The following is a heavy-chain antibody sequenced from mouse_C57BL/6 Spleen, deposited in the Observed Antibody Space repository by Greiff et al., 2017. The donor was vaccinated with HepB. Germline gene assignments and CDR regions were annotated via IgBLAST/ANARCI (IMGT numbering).Heavy chain of an antibody. J-gene: IGHJ2*01. D-gene: IGHD1-1*01. V-gene: IGHV1-69*01. CDR1: GYTFTSYW. Sequence: QVQLQQPGAELVMPGASVKLSCKASGYTFTSYWMHWVKQRPGQGLEWIGEIDPSDSYTNYNQKFKGKATLTVDTSSSTAYMQLSSLTSEDSAVYYCARLITTVVAHFDYWGQGTTLTVSS. CDR3: ARLITTVVAHFDY. CDR2: IDPSDSYT.